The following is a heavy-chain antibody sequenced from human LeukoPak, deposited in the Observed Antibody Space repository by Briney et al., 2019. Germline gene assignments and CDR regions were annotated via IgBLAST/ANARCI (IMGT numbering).Heavy chain of an antibody. CDR2: IYYRGST. CDR1: GGSISSDY. J-gene: IGHJ4*02. D-gene: IGHD3-22*01. V-gene: IGHV4-59*01. Sequence: SEALSLTCTVSGGSISSDYWSWIRQPPGKGLEWIGYIYYRGSTNYNPSLKSRVTISVDTSKNQFSLKLSSVTTADTAVYYCARLSGYSSGHYYSDYWGQGTLVTVSS. CDR3: ARLSGYSSGHYYSDY.